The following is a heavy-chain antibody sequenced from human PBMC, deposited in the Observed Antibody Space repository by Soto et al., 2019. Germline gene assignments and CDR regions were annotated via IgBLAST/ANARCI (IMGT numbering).Heavy chain of an antibody. CDR3: ASGVSSSLAWFDP. V-gene: IGHV4-61*01. Sequence: SVTQSLTRTFSDGKFSGGNDYWSWIRQPPGKGLEWIGYISSSGSTHYNPSLKSRVTISVDTSKNQFSLKLSSVTAADTAVYYCASGVSSSLAWFDPWGQGTLVTVSS. CDR2: ISSSGST. D-gene: IGHD6-6*01. J-gene: IGHJ5*02. CDR1: DGKFSGGNDY.